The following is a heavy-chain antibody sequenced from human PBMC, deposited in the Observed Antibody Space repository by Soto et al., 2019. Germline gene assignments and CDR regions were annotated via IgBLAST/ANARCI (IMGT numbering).Heavy chain of an antibody. Sequence: SETLSLTCTVSGGSISSYYWSWIRQPPGKGLEWIGYIYYSGSTNYNPSLKSRVTISVDTSKNQFSLKLSSVTAADTAVYYCAREWINEDTAMDHFDYWGQGTLVTVSS. D-gene: IGHD5-18*01. V-gene: IGHV4-59*01. CDR2: IYYSGST. CDR1: GGSISSYY. CDR3: AREWINEDTAMDHFDY. J-gene: IGHJ4*02.